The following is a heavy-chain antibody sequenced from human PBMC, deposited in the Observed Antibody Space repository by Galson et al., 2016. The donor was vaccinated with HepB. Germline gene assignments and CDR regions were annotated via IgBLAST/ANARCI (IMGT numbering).Heavy chain of an antibody. CDR3: AKDKSPYASTWIDY. V-gene: IGHV3-9*01. J-gene: IGHJ4*02. CDR2: ISWNSLII. D-gene: IGHD2-2*01. CDR1: GFTFDDHA. Sequence: SLRLSCAASGFTFDDHAMHWVRQAPGKGLEWVSGISWNSLIIVYADSVKGRFTVSRDNAENSLYLQVNSLRSEDSAFYYCAKDKSPYASTWIDYWGQGTLVTVSP.